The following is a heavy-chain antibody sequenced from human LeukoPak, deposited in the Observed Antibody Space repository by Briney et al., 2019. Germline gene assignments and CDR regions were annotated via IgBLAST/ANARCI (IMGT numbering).Heavy chain of an antibody. V-gene: IGHV3-23*01. D-gene: IGHD3-16*01. CDR3: AKDDDWGRFNH. CDR2: ISPRGDIT. CDR1: GFSFRSHG. J-gene: IGHJ1*01. Sequence: GGSLRLSCAGSGFSFRSHGMNWDRQAPGKGLEGVSGISPRGDITYYKDSVRGRFTISRDNFKNTVSLQLNSLRAEDTAMYYCAKDDDWGRFNHWGQGTLVTVSS.